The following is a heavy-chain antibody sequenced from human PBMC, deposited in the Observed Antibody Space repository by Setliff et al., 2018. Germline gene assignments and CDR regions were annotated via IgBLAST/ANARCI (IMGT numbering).Heavy chain of an antibody. J-gene: IGHJ6*03. CDR3: ATNPRKCRSGGYYYDDPYYYYMDV. Sequence: GGSLRLSCAASGITFSTYSMNWVRQAPGKGLEWGSYISSRRDIIYYADTVKGRFTIARDNAKNSLYLQVNSLRAEDTSVYYCATNPRKCRSGGYYYDDPYYYYMDVWGKGTTVTVSS. CDR1: GITFSTYS. D-gene: IGHD3-22*01. CDR2: ISSRRDII. V-gene: IGHV3-48*01.